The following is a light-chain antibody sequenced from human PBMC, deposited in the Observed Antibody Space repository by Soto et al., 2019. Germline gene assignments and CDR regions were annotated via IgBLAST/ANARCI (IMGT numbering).Light chain of an antibody. CDR1: QSLDYN. V-gene: IGKV3-15*01. Sequence: EIVMTQSPATLSVSLGERATLSCRAGQSLDYNLAWYHQKPGQAPRLLIYGASARATGVPARFSGSGSETEFTLTISSVQSEDCAVYCCQQYSHRPPYTFGQGTKLEIK. CDR3: QQYSHRPPYT. J-gene: IGKJ2*01. CDR2: GAS.